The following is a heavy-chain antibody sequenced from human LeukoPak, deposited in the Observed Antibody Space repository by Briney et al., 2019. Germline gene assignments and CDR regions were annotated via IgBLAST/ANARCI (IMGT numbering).Heavy chain of an antibody. V-gene: IGHV1-69*04. Sequence: SVKVSCKASGGTFSSYAISWVRQAPGQALEWMGRIIPILGIANCAQKLQGRVTITADKSTSTDYMELGSRRSEATAVYHRARLPGVGATGRNWFDPWGQGTLVTVSS. CDR3: ARLPGVGATGRNWFDP. D-gene: IGHD1-26*01. CDR1: GGTFSSYA. J-gene: IGHJ5*02. CDR2: IIPILGIA.